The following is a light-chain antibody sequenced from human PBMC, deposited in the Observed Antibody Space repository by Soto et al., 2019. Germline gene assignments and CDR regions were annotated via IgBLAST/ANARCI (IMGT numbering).Light chain of an antibody. V-gene: IGKV1-5*01. J-gene: IGKJ4*01. CDR3: QQYNSYLVT. CDR2: DAA. CDR1: QRISSA. Sequence: DIQMTQSPSTLSASVGDRVTITCRASQRISSALAWYHQKPAKAPKLRIYDAASLESGVPSRFSGSGSGTEFTLTISSMQPDDFATYYCQQYNSYLVTFGGGTKVEIK.